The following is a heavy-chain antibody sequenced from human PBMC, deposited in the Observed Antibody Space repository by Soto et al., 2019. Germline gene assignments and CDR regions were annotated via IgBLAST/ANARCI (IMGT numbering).Heavy chain of an antibody. CDR1: GGTFSSYT. CDR2: IIPILGIA. Sequence: QVQLVQSGAEVKKPGSSVKVSCKASGGTFSSYTISWVRQAPGQGLEWMGRIIPILGIANYAQKFQGRVTITADKSTSTAYMELSSLRSEDTAVYYWAYRSSGGAEYFQHWGQGTLVTVSS. D-gene: IGHD6-19*01. V-gene: IGHV1-69*02. J-gene: IGHJ1*01. CDR3: AYRSSGGAEYFQH.